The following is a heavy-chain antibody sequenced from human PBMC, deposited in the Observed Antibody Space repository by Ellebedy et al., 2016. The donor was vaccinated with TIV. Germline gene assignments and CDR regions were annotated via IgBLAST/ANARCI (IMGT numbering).Heavy chain of an antibody. CDR3: VRGAVYHALDV. D-gene: IGHD5/OR15-5a*01. CDR1: GHTFTTYG. Sequence: ASVKVSXXASGHTFTTYGIHWVRQAPGQGLEWMGWINAGNGNTKHSQNFQGRVTITRDTAANTAYMELSSLRSEDTAVYYCVRGAVYHALDVWGQGTMVTVSS. V-gene: IGHV1-3*01. J-gene: IGHJ3*01. CDR2: INAGNGNT.